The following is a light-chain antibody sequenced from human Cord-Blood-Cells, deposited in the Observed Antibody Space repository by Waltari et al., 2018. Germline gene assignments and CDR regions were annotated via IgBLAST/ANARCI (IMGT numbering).Light chain of an antibody. Sequence: DIQMTQSLSSLSASVGDRVTITCRASQSISSYLNWHQQKPGKAPKLLIYAASSLQSGVPSRFSGSGSGTDFTLTISSLQPEDFATYYCQQSYSTPYTFGQGTKLEIK. CDR1: QSISSY. J-gene: IGKJ2*01. V-gene: IGKV1-39*01. CDR2: AAS. CDR3: QQSYSTPYT.